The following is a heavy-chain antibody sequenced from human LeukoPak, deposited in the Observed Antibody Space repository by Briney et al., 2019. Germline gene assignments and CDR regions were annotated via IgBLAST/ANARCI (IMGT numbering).Heavy chain of an antibody. CDR3: ARDELHILTGYYYFDY. V-gene: IGHV3-21*01. CDR2: ISSSSSYI. D-gene: IGHD3-9*01. CDR1: GFTFSSYS. J-gene: IGHJ4*02. Sequence: PGGSLRLSCAASGFTFSSYSMNWVRQAPGKGLEWVSSISSSSSYIYYADSVKGRFTISRDNAKKSLYLQMNSLRAEDTAVYYCARDELHILTGYYYFDYWGQGTLVTVSS.